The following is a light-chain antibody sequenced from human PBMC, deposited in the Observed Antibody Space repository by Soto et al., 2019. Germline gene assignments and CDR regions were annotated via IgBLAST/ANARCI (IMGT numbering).Light chain of an antibody. CDR1: SSAVGDYDY. V-gene: IGLV2-14*01. Sequence: QSALPQPASVSGSPGQSITISCTGTSSAVGDYDYVSWYQQHPGKAPQLMIYDVSDRPSGVSNRFSGSKSGNSASMTISGLQAEDEADYYCNSYTSIRTLVFGGGTKRTVL. CDR2: DVS. CDR3: NSYTSIRTLV. J-gene: IGLJ2*01.